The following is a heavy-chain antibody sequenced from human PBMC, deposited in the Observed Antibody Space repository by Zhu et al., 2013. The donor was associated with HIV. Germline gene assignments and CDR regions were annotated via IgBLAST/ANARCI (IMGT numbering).Heavy chain of an antibody. D-gene: IGHD6-13*01. CDR2: ISAYNGNT. J-gene: IGHJ6*02. CDR1: GYTFIKYG. CDR3: ARDVRGIAAAVPYYYGMDV. V-gene: IGHV1-18*01. Sequence: QVQLVQSGAEVKKPGASVKVSCKASGYTFIKYGISWVRQAPGQGLEWMGWISAYNGNTNYAQKLQGRVTMTTDTSTSTAYMELRSLRSDDTAVYYCARDVRGIAAAVPYYYGMDVWGQGTTVTVSS.